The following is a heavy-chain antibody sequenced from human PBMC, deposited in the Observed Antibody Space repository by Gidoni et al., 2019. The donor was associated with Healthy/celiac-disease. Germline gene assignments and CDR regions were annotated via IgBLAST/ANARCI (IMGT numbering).Heavy chain of an antibody. D-gene: IGHD4-17*01. CDR1: GGTFSSYA. Sequence: QVQLVPSGAEVKKPGSSVKGSCKASGGTFSSYAIRWVRQAPGQGLEWMGGIIPIFGTANYAQKFQGRVTITADESTSTAYMELSSLRSEDTAVYYCARDETPGNYGGNPDAFDIWGQGKMVTVSS. CDR3: ARDETPGNYGGNPDAFDI. CDR2: IIPIFGTA. V-gene: IGHV1-69*01. J-gene: IGHJ3*02.